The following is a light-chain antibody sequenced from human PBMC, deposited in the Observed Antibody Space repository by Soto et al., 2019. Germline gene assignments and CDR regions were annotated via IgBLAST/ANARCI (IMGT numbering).Light chain of an antibody. Sequence: QSVLTQPASVSGSPGQSITISCTGTSSDVGSYSLVSWYQQHPGKAPKLMIYEVSKRPSGVSNRFSASKSGNTASLTSSGLQAEDEADYYCCSYAGSTTLYVCGSGTKLTVL. CDR3: CSYAGSTTLYV. V-gene: IGLV2-23*02. CDR2: EVS. J-gene: IGLJ1*01. CDR1: SSDVGSYSL.